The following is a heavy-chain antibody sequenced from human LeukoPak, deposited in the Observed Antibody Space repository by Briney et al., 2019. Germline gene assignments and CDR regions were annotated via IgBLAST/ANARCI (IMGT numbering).Heavy chain of an antibody. Sequence: PGRSLRLSCAASGFTFDDYAMPWVRQAPGKGLEWVSSISSSSSYIYYADSVKGRFTISRDNAKNSLYLQMNSLRAEDTAVYYCARPSRGHSYGSDYWGQGTLVTVSS. CDR3: ARPSRGHSYGSDY. J-gene: IGHJ4*02. CDR2: ISSSSSYI. D-gene: IGHD5-18*01. CDR1: GFTFDDYA. V-gene: IGHV3-21*01.